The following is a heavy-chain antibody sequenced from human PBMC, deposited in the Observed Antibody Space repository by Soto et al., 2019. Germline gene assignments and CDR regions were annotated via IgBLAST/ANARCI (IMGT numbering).Heavy chain of an antibody. V-gene: IGHV1-3*01. D-gene: IGHD2-8*02. Sequence: GASVKVSCQASGYTFPSYGIHWVRQAPGQRLEWMGWINAANGDTKYSPKFQGRVTINRDTSASTAYMELNSLRADDTAVYYCVRREGSTTGIDWFDPWGQGTLVTVSS. CDR1: GYTFPSYG. CDR2: INAANGDT. CDR3: VRREGSTTGIDWFDP. J-gene: IGHJ5*02.